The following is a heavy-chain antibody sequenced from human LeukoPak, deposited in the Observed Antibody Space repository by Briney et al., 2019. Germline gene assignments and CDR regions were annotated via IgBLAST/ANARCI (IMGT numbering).Heavy chain of an antibody. J-gene: IGHJ4*02. Sequence: KPSETLSLTCTVSGGSVSSGSYYWSWIRQPPGKGLEWIGYIYYTGITNYNPSRKSRVTISVDTSKNQFSLELSSVTAADTAVYYCARSWRSSGWYIDYWGQRTLVTVSS. V-gene: IGHV4-61*01. CDR3: ARSWRSSGWYIDY. CDR2: IYYTGIT. CDR1: GGSVSSGSYY. D-gene: IGHD6-19*01.